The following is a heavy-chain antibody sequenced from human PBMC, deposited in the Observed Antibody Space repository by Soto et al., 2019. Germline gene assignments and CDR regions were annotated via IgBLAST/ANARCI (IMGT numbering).Heavy chain of an antibody. Sequence: SETLSLTCTVSGGSISSYYWSWIRQPPGKGLEWIGYIYYSGSTNYNPSLKSRVTISVDTSKNQFSLKLSSVTAADTAVYYCARFRVLGYGVLHGMDVWGQGTTVTVSS. J-gene: IGHJ6*02. V-gene: IGHV4-59*01. D-gene: IGHD1-26*01. CDR2: IYYSGST. CDR3: ARFRVLGYGVLHGMDV. CDR1: GGSISSYY.